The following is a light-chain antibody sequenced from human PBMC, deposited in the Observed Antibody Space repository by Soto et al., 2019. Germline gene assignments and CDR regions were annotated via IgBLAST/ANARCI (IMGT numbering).Light chain of an antibody. CDR3: QQYGSSPYT. CDR2: GAS. Sequence: EIVMTQSPATLSVSPGERATLSCRASQSVSSNLAWYQQKPGQAPRLLIYGASSRATGIPDRFSGSGSGTDFTLTISRLEPEDFAVYYCQQYGSSPYTFAQGTKVDIK. V-gene: IGKV3-20*01. J-gene: IGKJ2*01. CDR1: QSVSSN.